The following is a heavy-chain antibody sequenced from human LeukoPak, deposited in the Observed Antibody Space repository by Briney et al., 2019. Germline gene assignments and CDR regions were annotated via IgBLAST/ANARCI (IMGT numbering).Heavy chain of an antibody. Sequence: GASVKVSCKASGYTFTNYGITWVRQAPGQGLEWMGWISAYSGNTNYAQKLQGRVTMTTNTSASTAYMELRSLTSDDTAVYYCARVPGAAAAPYWYFDLWGRGTLVTVSS. CDR3: ARVPGAAAAPYWYFDL. D-gene: IGHD6-13*01. J-gene: IGHJ2*01. CDR1: GYTFTNYG. V-gene: IGHV1-18*01. CDR2: ISAYSGNT.